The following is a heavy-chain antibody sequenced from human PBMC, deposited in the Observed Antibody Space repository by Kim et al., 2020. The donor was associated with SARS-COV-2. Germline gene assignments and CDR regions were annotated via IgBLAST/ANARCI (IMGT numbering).Heavy chain of an antibody. J-gene: IGHJ4*02. V-gene: IGHV1-2*02. CDR1: GYTFTGYY. CDR3: SRDIDGVYSGGSYFHY. CDR2: INPNTGDT. D-gene: IGHD2-15*01. Sequence: ASVKVSCQASGYTFTGYYLHWVRQAPGQGLEWMGWINPNTGDTNSAQNFQGRVTLTRDTSISTAYMELSNLRSDDTAVYYCSRDIDGVYSGGSYFHYWGQGTLVTVSS.